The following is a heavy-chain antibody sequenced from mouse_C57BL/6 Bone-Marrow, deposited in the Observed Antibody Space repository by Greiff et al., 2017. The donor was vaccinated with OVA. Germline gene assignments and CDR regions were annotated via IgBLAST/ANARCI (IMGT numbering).Heavy chain of an antibody. CDR2: ITPYNGGT. Sequence: EVQLQQSGPVLVKPGASVKMSCKASGYTFTDYYMNWVKQSHGKSLEWIGVITPYNGGTSYNQKFKGKATLTVDKSSTTAYMELNSLTSEDSAVYYGARNRPFITTVVPYAMDYWGQGTSVTVSS. D-gene: IGHD1-1*01. V-gene: IGHV1-19*01. J-gene: IGHJ4*01. CDR3: ARNRPFITTVVPYAMDY. CDR1: GYTFTDYY.